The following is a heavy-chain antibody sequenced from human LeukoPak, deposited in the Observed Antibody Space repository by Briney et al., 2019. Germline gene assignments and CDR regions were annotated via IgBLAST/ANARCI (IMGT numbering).Heavy chain of an antibody. J-gene: IGHJ4*02. V-gene: IGHV4-4*07. CDR2: FYSGGSP. D-gene: IGHD5-12*01. Sequence: SETLSLTCTVSGGSIDSYYWSWIRQPAGKGLEWIGRFYSGGSPDYNPSLKSRVSMSVDTSKNQFSLKLSSVTAADTAVYYRARVYSGYDLPGSLANYYFDYWGQGTLVTVSS. CDR3: ARVYSGYDLPGSLANYYFDY. CDR1: GGSIDSYY.